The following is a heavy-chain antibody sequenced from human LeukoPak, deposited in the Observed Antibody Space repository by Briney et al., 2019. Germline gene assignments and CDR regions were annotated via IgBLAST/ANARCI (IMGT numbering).Heavy chain of an antibody. Sequence: PSQTLSLTCAVSGGSISSGGYSWSWIRQPPGKGLEWIGYIYHSGSTYYNPSLKSRVTISVDTSKNQFSLKLSSVTAADTAVYYCAREGDYYGSGSFFDYWGQGTLVTVSS. V-gene: IGHV4-30-2*05. CDR1: GGSISSGGYS. CDR3: AREGDYYGSGSFFDY. CDR2: IYHSGST. D-gene: IGHD3-10*01. J-gene: IGHJ4*02.